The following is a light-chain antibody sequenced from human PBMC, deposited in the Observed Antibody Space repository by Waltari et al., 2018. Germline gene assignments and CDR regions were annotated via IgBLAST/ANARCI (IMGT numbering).Light chain of an antibody. CDR2: GNRGGSH. CDR1: SGHSSNV. J-gene: IGLJ3*02. Sequence: QLVVTQSPSASAPLGASVKLTCTLSSGHSSNVIAWLQQRPAKGPRYLMKGNRGGSHSTGDEIPARFSGDGSGVARYLTIARRQSDDEADCYCESGGHGTWVYGGGTKLTV. CDR3: ESGGHGTWV. V-gene: IGLV4-69*01.